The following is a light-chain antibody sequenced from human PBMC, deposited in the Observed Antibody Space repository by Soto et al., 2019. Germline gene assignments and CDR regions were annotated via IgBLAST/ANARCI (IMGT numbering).Light chain of an antibody. CDR3: AAWDDSLDGFYV. CDR1: SSNIGTNT. CDR2: NNN. Sequence: QSVLTQPPSASGTPGQRVTISCSGSSSNIGTNTVNWYLQLPGTAPKLLMYNNNQRPSGAPERFSGSKSGTSASLAIGGLQSEDEADYYCAAWDDSLDGFYVFGSGTKVTVL. J-gene: IGLJ1*01. V-gene: IGLV1-44*01.